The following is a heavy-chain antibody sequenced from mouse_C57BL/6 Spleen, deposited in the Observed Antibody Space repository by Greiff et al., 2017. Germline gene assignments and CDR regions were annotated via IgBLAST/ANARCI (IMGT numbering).Heavy chain of an antibody. CDR2: FDPETGGT. J-gene: IGHJ1*03. CDR1: GYTFTDYE. D-gene: IGHD2-1*01. Sequence: QVQLKQSGAELVRPGASVTLSCKASGYTFTDYEMHWVKQTPVHGLEWIGAFDPETGGTAYNQKFTGKAILTADKSSSTAYLELRSLTSEDSAVYYCTRYGNYVDWYFDVWGTGTTVTVSS. V-gene: IGHV1-15*01. CDR3: TRYGNYVDWYFDV.